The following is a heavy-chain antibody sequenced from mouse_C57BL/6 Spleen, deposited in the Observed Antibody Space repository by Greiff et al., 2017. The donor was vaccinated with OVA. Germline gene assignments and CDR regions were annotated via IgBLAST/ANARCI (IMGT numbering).Heavy chain of an antibody. D-gene: IGHD1-1*01. J-gene: IGHJ1*03. CDR2: IYPSDSET. Sequence: QVQLQQPGAELVRPGSSVKLSCKASGYTFTSYWMDWVKQRPGQGLEWIGNIYPSDSETHYNQKFKDKATLTVDKSSSTAYMQLSSLTSEDSAVYYCARGGSRNWYFDVWGTGTTVTVSS. V-gene: IGHV1-61*01. CDR1: GYTFTSYW. CDR3: ARGGSRNWYFDV.